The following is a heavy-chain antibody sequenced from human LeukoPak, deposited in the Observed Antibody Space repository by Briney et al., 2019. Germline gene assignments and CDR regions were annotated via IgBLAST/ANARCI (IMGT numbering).Heavy chain of an antibody. CDR3: ATLRGVYGFAAFDI. D-gene: IGHD3-10*01. J-gene: IGHJ3*02. CDR2: INPNSGGT. Sequence: GASVKVSCKASGYTFAGYYMHWVRQAPGQGLEWMGWINPNSGGTNYAQKFQGRVTMTRDTSISTAYMELSRLRSDDTAVYYCATLRGVYGFAAFDIWGQGTMVTVSS. CDR1: GYTFAGYY. V-gene: IGHV1-2*02.